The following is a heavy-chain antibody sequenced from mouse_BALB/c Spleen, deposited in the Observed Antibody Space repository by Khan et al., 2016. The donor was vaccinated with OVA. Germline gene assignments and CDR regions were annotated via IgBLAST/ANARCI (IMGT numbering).Heavy chain of an antibody. D-gene: IGHD2-1*01. J-gene: IGHJ3*01. CDR3: APVGNHDVSFAY. CDR2: IYPFNDDT. Sequence: EVQLQESGPELVKPGASVKMSCKASGYTFTSYVMHWVKQKPGLGLEWIGYIYPFNDDTKYNEKFKGKATLTSDKSSSTAYMELSSLTSEDSAVYYCAPVGNHDVSFAYWGQGTLVTVSA. CDR1: GYTFTSYV. V-gene: IGHV1S136*01.